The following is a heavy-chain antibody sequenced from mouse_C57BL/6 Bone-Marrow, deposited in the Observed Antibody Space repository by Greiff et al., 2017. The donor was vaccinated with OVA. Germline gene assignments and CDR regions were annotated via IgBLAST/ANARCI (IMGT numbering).Heavy chain of an antibody. J-gene: IGHJ3*01. CDR3: AREGDYYGYAP. CDR2: IYPGDGDT. Sequence: QVQLKESGAELVKPGASVKISCKASGYAFSSYWMNWVKQRPGKGLEWIGQIYPGDGDTNYNGKCKGKATLTADKSSSTAYMQLSSLTSEDSAVYFCAREGDYYGYAPWGQGTLVTVSA. D-gene: IGHD2-2*01. V-gene: IGHV1-80*01. CDR1: GYAFSSYW.